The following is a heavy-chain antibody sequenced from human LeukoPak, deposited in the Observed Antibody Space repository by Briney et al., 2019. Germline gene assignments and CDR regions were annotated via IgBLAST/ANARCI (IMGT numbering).Heavy chain of an antibody. V-gene: IGHV3-30-3*01. J-gene: IGHJ4*02. CDR3: ARDAGGYDILTGYPDY. Sequence: GGSLRLSCAASGFTFSSYAMHWVRQAPGKGLEWVAVISYDGSNKYYADSVKGRFTISRDNSKSTLYLQMNSLRAEDTAVYYCARDAGGYDILTGYPDYWGQGTLVTVSS. CDR1: GFTFSSYA. D-gene: IGHD3-9*01. CDR2: ISYDGSNK.